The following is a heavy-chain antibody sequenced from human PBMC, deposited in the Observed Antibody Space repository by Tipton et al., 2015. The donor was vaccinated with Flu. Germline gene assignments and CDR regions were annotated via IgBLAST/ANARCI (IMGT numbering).Heavy chain of an antibody. V-gene: IGHV4-39*07. D-gene: IGHD2-21*02. Sequence: TLSLTCTVSGGSISSSSYYWGWIRQPPGKGLEWIGSIYYSGSTYYNPPLKSRVTISVDTSKNQFSLKLSSVTAADTAVYYCARDPTQRCGGDCYSTWASYYGMDVWGQGTTVTVSS. J-gene: IGHJ6*02. CDR1: GGSISSSSYY. CDR2: IYYSGST. CDR3: ARDPTQRCGGDCYSTWASYYGMDV.